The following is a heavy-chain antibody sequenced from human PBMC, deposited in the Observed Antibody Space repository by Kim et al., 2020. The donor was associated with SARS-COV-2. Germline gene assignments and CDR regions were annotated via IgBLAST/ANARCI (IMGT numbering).Heavy chain of an antibody. Sequence: GGSLRLSCAASGFTFDDYTMHWVRQAPGKGLEWVSLISWDGGSTYYADSVKGRFTISRDNSKNSLYLQMNSLRTEDTALYYCAKDMYPDYTLLYYYYYGMDVWGQGTTVTVSS. J-gene: IGHJ6*02. V-gene: IGHV3-43*01. CDR1: GFTFDDYT. CDR3: AKDMYPDYTLLYYYYYGMDV. CDR2: ISWDGGST. D-gene: IGHD4-4*01.